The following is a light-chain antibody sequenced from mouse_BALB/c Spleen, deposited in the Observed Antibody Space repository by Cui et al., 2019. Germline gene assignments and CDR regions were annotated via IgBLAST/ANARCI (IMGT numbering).Light chain of an antibody. CDR2: AAS. CDR3: QQYSSYPLT. V-gene: IGKV6-13*01. CDR1: QNVGTA. Sequence: DIVMTPYPKFMSTSVGDRVSITCKASQNVGTAVAWYQQKPGQSPKLLIYAASNRYTGVPDRFTGSGSGTDFTLTISNMQSEDLADYFCQQYSSYPLTFGSGTKLEIK. J-gene: IGKJ4*01.